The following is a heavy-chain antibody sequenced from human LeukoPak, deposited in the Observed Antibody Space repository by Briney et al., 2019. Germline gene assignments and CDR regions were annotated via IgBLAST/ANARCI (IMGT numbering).Heavy chain of an antibody. CDR1: GYTLTELS. CDR3: AISSNPIAAHDY. Sequence: ASVKVSCKVSGYTLTELSMHWVRQAPGKGLEWMGGFDPEDGETIYAQKFQGRVTMTEDTSTDTAYMELSSLRSDDTAVYYCAISSNPIAAHDYWGQGTLVTVSS. D-gene: IGHD6-13*01. CDR2: FDPEDGET. V-gene: IGHV1-24*01. J-gene: IGHJ4*02.